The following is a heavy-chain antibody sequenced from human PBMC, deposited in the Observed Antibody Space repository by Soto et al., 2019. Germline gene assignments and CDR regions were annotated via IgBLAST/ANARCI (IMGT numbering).Heavy chain of an antibody. CDR3: ARDRYILEPTDAFDI. CDR1: GVPFSSYS. CDR2: ISSSSSTI. J-gene: IGHJ3*02. D-gene: IGHD3-16*02. V-gene: IGHV3-48*01. Sequence: GGSLRLSCAASGVPFSSYSMNWVRQAPGKGLEWVSYISSSSSTIYYADSVKGRFTISRDNAKNSLYLQMNSLRAEDTAVYYCARDRYILEPTDAFDIWGQGTMVTVSS.